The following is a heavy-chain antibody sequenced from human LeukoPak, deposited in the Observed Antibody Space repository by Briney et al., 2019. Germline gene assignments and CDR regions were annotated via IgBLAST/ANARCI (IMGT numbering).Heavy chain of an antibody. V-gene: IGHV1-69*13. CDR1: GYTLTELS. J-gene: IGHJ6*02. CDR3: ARGLKYSSSSPYYYYGMDV. CDR2: IIPIFGTA. D-gene: IGHD6-6*01. Sequence: SVKVSCKVSGYTLTELSMHWVRQAPGQGLEWMGGIIPIFGTANYAQKFQGRVTITADESTSTAYMELSSLRSEDTAVYYCARGLKYSSSSPYYYYGMDVWGQGTTVTVSS.